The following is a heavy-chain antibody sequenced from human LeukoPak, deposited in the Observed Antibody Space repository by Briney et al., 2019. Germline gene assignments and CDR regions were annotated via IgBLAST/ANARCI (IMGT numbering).Heavy chain of an antibody. CDR2: ISGSGDNI. CDR1: GFTFSNSV. J-gene: IGHJ5*02. V-gene: IGHV3-23*01. Sequence: GGSLRLSCAASGFTFSNSVMSWVRQAPGKGLEWVSLISGSGDNIYYVDSVKGRFTISRDNSKNTLYLQMNSLRAEDTAVYFCAKGTSPFDPWGQGTLVTVSS. CDR3: AKGTSPFDP.